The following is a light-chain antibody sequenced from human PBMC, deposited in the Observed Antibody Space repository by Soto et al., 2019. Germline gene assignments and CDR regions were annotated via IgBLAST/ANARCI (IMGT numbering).Light chain of an antibody. CDR3: CSYSSINTLV. CDR2: EVS. V-gene: IGLV2-14*01. CDR1: SRDVGDHYY. J-gene: IGLJ1*01. Sequence: QSALTQPASVSGSPGQSITVSCSGTSRDVGDHYYVSWYQHHPGEPPKLMIYEVSNRPSGVSNRFSGSKFGNTAPLTISGLQAEDEADYYCCSYSSINTLVFGTGTKLTVL.